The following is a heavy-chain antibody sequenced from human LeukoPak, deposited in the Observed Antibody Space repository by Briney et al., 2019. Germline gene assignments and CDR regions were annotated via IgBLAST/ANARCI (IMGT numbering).Heavy chain of an antibody. Sequence: PSETLSLTCTVSGGSISSYYWSWIRQPPGKGLEWIAYIYSSGSTNYNPSLKSRVTISVDTSKNQFSLKLSSVTAADTAVHHCARYFSGHNNRWYLDYWSQGTLVTVSS. J-gene: IGHJ4*02. D-gene: IGHD1/OR15-1a*01. V-gene: IGHV4-59*08. CDR1: GGSISSYY. CDR3: ARYFSGHNNRWYLDY. CDR2: IYSSGST.